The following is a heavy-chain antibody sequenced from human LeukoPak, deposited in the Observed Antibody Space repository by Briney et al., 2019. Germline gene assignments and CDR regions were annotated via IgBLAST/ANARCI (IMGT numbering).Heavy chain of an antibody. D-gene: IGHD7-27*01. CDR1: GYSISSGYY. J-gene: IGHJ4*02. V-gene: IGHV4-38-2*02. Sequence: SETLSLTCTVSGYSISSGYYWGWIRQPPGKGLEWIGSIYHSGSTYYNPSLKSRVTISVDTSKNQFSLKLSSVTAADTAVYYCARDLTGPDYWGQGTLVTVSS. CDR3: ARDLTGPDY. CDR2: IYHSGST.